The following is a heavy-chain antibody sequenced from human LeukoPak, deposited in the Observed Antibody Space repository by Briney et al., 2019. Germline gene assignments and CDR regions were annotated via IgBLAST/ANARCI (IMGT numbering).Heavy chain of an antibody. CDR1: GYTFTSYG. CDR3: ARDQDTAMGFRGRTRSFDP. Sequence: GASVKVSCKASGYTFTSYGISRVRQAPGQGLEWMGWISAYNGNTNYAQKLQGRVTMTTDTSTSTAYMELRSLRSDDTAVYYRARDQDTAMGFRGRTRSFDPWGQGTLVTVSS. CDR2: ISAYNGNT. D-gene: IGHD5-18*01. J-gene: IGHJ5*02. V-gene: IGHV1-18*04.